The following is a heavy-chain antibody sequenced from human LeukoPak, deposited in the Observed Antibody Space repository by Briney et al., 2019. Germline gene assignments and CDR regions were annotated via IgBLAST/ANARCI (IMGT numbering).Heavy chain of an antibody. CDR3: AREMQPRFYDFWSGYHDAFDI. CDR1: GYTLTELS. CDR2: FDPEDGET. D-gene: IGHD3-3*01. Sequence: ASVKVSCKVSGYTLTELSMHWVRQAPGKGLEWMGGFDPEDGETIYAQKFQGRVTMTEDTSTDTAYMELSSLRSEDTAVYYCAREMQPRFYDFWSGYHDAFDIWGQGTMVTVSS. J-gene: IGHJ3*02. V-gene: IGHV1-24*01.